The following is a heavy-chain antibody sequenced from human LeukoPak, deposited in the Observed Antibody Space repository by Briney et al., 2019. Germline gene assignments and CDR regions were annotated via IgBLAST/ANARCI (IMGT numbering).Heavy chain of an antibody. CDR3: ARGHYYDSRSHDDAFDI. J-gene: IGHJ3*02. D-gene: IGHD3-22*01. Sequence: SETLSLTCTVSGGSISSSSYYWGWIRQPPGKGLEWIGSIYYSGSTYYNPSLKSRVTISVDTSKNQFSLKLSSVTAADTAVYYCARGHYYDSRSHDDAFDIWGQGTMVTVSS. CDR2: IYYSGST. CDR1: GGSISSSSYY. V-gene: IGHV4-39*07.